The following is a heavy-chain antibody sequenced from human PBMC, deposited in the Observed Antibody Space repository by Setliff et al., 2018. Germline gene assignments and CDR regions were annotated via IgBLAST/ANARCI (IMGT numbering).Heavy chain of an antibody. Sequence: GGSLRLSCAASGFTFSTYRMHWVRQAPGKGLEWVAFIWFDGSNKYYAASVTGRFTISRDNFRDTLYLQMNNLRVEDTAVYYCVRDPPGSGFAFESWGQGTLVTVSS. CDR2: IWFDGSNK. V-gene: IGHV3-33*08. CDR3: VRDPPGSGFAFES. J-gene: IGHJ4*02. CDR1: GFTFSTYR. D-gene: IGHD6-19*01.